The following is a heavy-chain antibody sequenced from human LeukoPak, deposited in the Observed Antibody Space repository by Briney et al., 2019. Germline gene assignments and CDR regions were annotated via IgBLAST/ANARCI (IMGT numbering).Heavy chain of an antibody. CDR3: ARHVGSGSFFDI. D-gene: IGHD3-10*01. CDR2: VFYTGSA. V-gene: IGHV4-39*01. Sequence: SETLSLTCTVSGDSISSSSYYWGWIRQPPGKGWEWIGSVFYTGSAHCNPSLKSRVTISVDTSKNQFSLRLSSVTAADTAVYYCARHVGSGSFFDIWGQGTLVTVSS. J-gene: IGHJ3*02. CDR1: GDSISSSSYY.